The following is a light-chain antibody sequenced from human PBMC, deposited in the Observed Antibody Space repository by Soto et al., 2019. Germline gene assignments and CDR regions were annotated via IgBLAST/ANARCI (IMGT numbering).Light chain of an antibody. CDR2: KVS. V-gene: IGKV2-30*01. CDR1: QSLVYSDGNTY. Sequence: DVVMTQSPLSLPVTLGQPASISCRSSQSLVYSDGNTYLTWFQQRPGQSPRRLIYKVSNRDSGVPDRFLGSGSGADFTLIISRVEAEDIEVYYCIQGAHWPYTVGQGTKVEIK. J-gene: IGKJ2*01. CDR3: IQGAHWPYT.